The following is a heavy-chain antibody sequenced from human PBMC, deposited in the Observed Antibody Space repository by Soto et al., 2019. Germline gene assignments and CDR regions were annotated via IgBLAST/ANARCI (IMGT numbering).Heavy chain of an antibody. CDR1: GFTFRIYA. CDR2: ISYDGSNK. J-gene: IGHJ6*02. V-gene: IGHV3-30-3*01. D-gene: IGHD6-13*01. CDR3: ARPPLAAAGTHYYYGIDV. Sequence: SPELSCAASGFTFRIYAMHGVRQDPDKGLEWVAVISYDGSNKYYAAPVKGRFTISRDNSKNTLYLQMNTLRAEDTAVYYRARPPLAAAGTHYYYGIDVWAQGTRVTVPS.